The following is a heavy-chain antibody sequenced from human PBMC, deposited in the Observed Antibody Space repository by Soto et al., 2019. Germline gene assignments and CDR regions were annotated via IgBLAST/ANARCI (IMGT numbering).Heavy chain of an antibody. D-gene: IGHD6-19*01. Sequence: ASVKVSCKASGYTFTSYVISWVRQAPGQGLEWMGWISAYNGNTNYAQKLQGRVTMTTDTSTSTAYMELRSLRSDDTAVYYCARDEQWLGYYYYYMDVWGKGTTVTVSS. CDR2: ISAYNGNT. J-gene: IGHJ6*03. V-gene: IGHV1-18*01. CDR1: GYTFTSYV. CDR3: ARDEQWLGYYYYYMDV.